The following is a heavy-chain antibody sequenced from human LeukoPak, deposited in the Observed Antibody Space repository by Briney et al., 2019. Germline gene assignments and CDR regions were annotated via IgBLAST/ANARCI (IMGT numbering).Heavy chain of an antibody. CDR2: IGGSGGRI. J-gene: IGHJ4*02. Sequence: PGGSLRLSCAASGFTFGSSSMTWVRRAPGPELEGVSTIGGSGGRIYYADSVKGRLTISRDNSKSTLFLQMNSLRAEDTAVYYCAKARGGDYYGDWDYWGQGTLVTVSS. V-gene: IGHV3-23*01. CDR3: AKARGGDYYGDWDY. CDR1: GFTFGSSS. D-gene: IGHD2-21*01.